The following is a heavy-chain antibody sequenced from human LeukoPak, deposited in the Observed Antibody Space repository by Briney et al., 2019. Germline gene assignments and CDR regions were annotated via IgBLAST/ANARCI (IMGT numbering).Heavy chain of an antibody. Sequence: QPGGSLRLSCAASGFTFSSYPMSWVRQASGRGLEWVSVISGRGEDTYYADSVKGRFTISRDNSKGSLYLQMSSLRAEDTALYYCARRLGPREDFWGQGTLVTVSS. V-gene: IGHV3-23*01. D-gene: IGHD3-16*01. J-gene: IGHJ4*02. CDR2: ISGRGEDT. CDR1: GFTFSSYP. CDR3: ARRLGPREDF.